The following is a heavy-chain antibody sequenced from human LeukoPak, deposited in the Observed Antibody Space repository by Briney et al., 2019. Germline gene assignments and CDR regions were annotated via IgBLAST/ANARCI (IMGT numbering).Heavy chain of an antibody. CDR2: ISASGDVT. D-gene: IGHD1-1*01. V-gene: IGHV3-23*01. J-gene: IGHJ3*02. CDR1: EFTFSKFP. Sequence: GGSLRLSCAASEFTFSKFPMGWVRQAPGRGLEWVSAISASGDVTFHADSVRGRFTISRDNSKSTLFLQMNDLRVEVTAKFYCAKSLFTSATGTGRAFHIWGQGTMVSVSS. CDR3: AKSLFTSATGTGRAFHI.